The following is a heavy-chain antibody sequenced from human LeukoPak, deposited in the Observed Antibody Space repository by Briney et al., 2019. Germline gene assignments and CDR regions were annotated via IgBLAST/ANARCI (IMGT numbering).Heavy chain of an antibody. CDR3: AREPSDIVVVTAHAFDI. CDR1: GYTFTSYY. V-gene: IGHV1-46*01. Sequence: GASVKVSCKASGYTFTSYYMHWVRQAPGQGLEWMGIINPSGGSTSYAQKFQGRVTMTRDTSTSTVYMELSSLRSEDRAVYYCAREPSDIVVVTAHAFDIWGQGTMVTVSS. J-gene: IGHJ3*02. CDR2: INPSGGST. D-gene: IGHD2-21*02.